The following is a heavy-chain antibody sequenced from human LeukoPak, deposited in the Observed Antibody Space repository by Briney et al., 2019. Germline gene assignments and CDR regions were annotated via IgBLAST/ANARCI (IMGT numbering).Heavy chain of an antibody. CDR2: ISGSGGTT. CDR1: GFSFSSYG. V-gene: IGHV3-23*01. Sequence: GGSLRLSCAASGFSFSSYGMSWVRPAPGKGLEWVSGISGSGGTTFYADSVKGRFTISRDNSKNTLYLQMNSLRVEDTAVYYCAKCITLVRGVDYWGQGTLVTVSS. D-gene: IGHD3-10*01. CDR3: AKCITLVRGVDY. J-gene: IGHJ4*02.